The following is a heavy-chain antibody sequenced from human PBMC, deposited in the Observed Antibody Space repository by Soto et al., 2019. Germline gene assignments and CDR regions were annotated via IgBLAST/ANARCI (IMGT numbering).Heavy chain of an antibody. Sequence: GGSLRLSCSASGFTFSSYAMHWVCQAPGKGLEYVSGVRGNGDPPFYADSVKGRFTISRDNSKNTLYLQMSGLSADDTAVYYCVKSRDGNNFDFFDWGQGAPVTVSS. CDR3: VKSRDGNNFDFFD. CDR2: VRGNGDPP. V-gene: IGHV3-64D*06. D-gene: IGHD1-20*01. J-gene: IGHJ4*02. CDR1: GFTFSSYA.